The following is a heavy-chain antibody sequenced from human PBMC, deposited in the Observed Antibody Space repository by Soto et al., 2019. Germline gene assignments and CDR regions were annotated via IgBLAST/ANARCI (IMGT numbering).Heavy chain of an antibody. D-gene: IGHD3-10*01. V-gene: IGHV3-48*03. CDR2: ISSSGSTA. CDR1: GFTFSRFE. Sequence: HPGGSLRLSCAASGFTFSRFELHWVRQAPGKGLEWISYISSSGSTAYYASSVEGRFTISRDNANNSVYLQMDSLRAEDTALYYCTRAAWFPYLSLYWGQGALVTVSS. J-gene: IGHJ4*02. CDR3: TRAAWFPYLSLY.